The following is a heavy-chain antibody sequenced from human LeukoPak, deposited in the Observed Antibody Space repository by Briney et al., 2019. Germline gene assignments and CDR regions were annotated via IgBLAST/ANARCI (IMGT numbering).Heavy chain of an antibody. CDR1: GYTFTSYD. J-gene: IGHJ6*03. Sequence: ASVKVSCKASGYTFTSYDINWVRQATGQGLEWMGWMNPNSGNTGYAQKFQGRVTMTRNTSISTAYMELSSLRSEDTAVYYCASQASYYYYMDVWGKGTTVTISS. CDR2: MNPNSGNT. V-gene: IGHV1-8*01. CDR3: ASQASYYYYMDV.